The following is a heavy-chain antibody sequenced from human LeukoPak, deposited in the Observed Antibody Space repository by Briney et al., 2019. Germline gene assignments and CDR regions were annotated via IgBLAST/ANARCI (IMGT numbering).Heavy chain of an antibody. CDR2: IRFDGGNK. CDR1: GFTFNSYG. J-gene: IGHJ4*02. D-gene: IGHD2-2*01. Sequence: GGSLRLSCAASGFTFNSYGMHWVRQAPGKGLEWVTFIRFDGGNKYYADSAKGRFTVSRDNSKNTLYLQMNSLRVDDSAMYYCAKEARRLAHCSDTSCAPYGRWGQGTLVTVSS. CDR3: AKEARRLAHCSDTSCAPYGR. V-gene: IGHV3-30*02.